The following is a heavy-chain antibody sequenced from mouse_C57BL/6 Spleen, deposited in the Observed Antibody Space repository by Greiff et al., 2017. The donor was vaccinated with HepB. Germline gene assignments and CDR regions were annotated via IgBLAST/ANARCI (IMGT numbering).Heavy chain of an antibody. J-gene: IGHJ1*03. V-gene: IGHV1-72*01. CDR3: GRGDYGSSYGYWYFDV. Sequence: VQLQQSGAELVKPGASVKLSCKASGYTFTSYWMHWVKQRPGRGLEWIGRIDPNSGGTKYNEKFKSKATLTVDKPSSTAYMQLSSLTSEDSAVYYCGRGDYGSSYGYWYFDVWGTGTTVTVSS. CDR1: GYTFTSYW. CDR2: IDPNSGGT. D-gene: IGHD1-1*01.